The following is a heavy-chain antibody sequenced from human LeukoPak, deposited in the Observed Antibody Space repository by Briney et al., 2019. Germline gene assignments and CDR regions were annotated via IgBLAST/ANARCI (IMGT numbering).Heavy chain of an antibody. CDR1: GYTFTSYG. J-gene: IGHJ1*01. CDR3: AGIAAACIYFQH. CDR2: ISAYNGNT. V-gene: IGHV1-18*01. Sequence: ASVKVSCKASGYTFTSYGISWVRQAPGQGLEWMGWISAYNGNTNYAQKLQGRVTMTTDTSTSTAYMELRSLRSDDTAVYYCAGIAAACIYFQHWGQGTLVTVSS. D-gene: IGHD6-13*01.